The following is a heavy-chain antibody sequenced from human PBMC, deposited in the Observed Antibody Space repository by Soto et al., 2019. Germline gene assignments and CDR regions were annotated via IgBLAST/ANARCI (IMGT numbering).Heavy chain of an antibody. CDR3: ARVARDQGYCSGGSCYGWFDP. CDR1: GGSISSGGYY. D-gene: IGHD2-15*01. J-gene: IGHJ5*02. V-gene: IGHV4-31*03. CDR2: IYYSGST. Sequence: PSETLSLTCTVSGGSISSGGYYWSWIRQHPGKGLEWIGYIYYSGSTYYNPSLKSRVTISVDTSKNQFSLKLSSVTAADTAVYYCARVARDQGYCSGGSCYGWFDPWGQGTLVTVS.